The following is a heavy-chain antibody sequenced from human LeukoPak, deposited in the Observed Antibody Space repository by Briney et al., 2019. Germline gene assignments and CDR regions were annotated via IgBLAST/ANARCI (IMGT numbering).Heavy chain of an antibody. CDR1: GFTFSDYY. CDR2: ISSSGSTI. Sequence: GGFLRLSCAASGFTFSDYYMSWIRQAPGKGLEWVSYISSSGSTIYYADSVKGRFTISRDNAKNSLYLQMNSLRAEDTAVYYCARDRGYYDSSATIDYWGQGTLVTVSS. D-gene: IGHD3-22*01. J-gene: IGHJ4*02. CDR3: ARDRGYYDSSATIDY. V-gene: IGHV3-11*04.